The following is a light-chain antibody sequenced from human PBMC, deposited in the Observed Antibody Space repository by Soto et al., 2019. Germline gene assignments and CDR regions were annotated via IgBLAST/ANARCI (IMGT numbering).Light chain of an antibody. Sequence: DIVMTQSPDSLAFSLGERATINCKSSQTGLYNSNNKNYLAWYQQKPGQPPELLIYWASTRESGVPDRFSGSGSGTDFSLTISSLQAEDVAVYYCQQYYITPRTFGQGTKVDI. V-gene: IGKV4-1*01. CDR3: QQYYITPRT. CDR2: WAS. J-gene: IGKJ1*01. CDR1: QTGLYNSNNKNY.